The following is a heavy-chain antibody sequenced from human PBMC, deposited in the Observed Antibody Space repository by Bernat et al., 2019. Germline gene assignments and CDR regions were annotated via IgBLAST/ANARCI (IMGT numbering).Heavy chain of an antibody. D-gene: IGHD3-10*01. CDR1: GGSFSGYY. J-gene: IGHJ4*02. Sequence: QVQLQQWGAGLLKPSETLSLTCAVYGGSFSGYYWSWLRQPPGKGLEWIGEINQSGSTNYNPSLKSRVTISVDTSKNQISLKRSTVTAADTAVYYCARGLSHYGPDYWGQGTLVTVSS. CDR3: ARGLSHYGPDY. V-gene: IGHV4-34*01. CDR2: INQSGST.